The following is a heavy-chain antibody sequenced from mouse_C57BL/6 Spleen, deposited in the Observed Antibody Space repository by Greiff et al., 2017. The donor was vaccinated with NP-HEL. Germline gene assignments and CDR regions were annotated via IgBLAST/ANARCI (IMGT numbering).Heavy chain of an antibody. CDR3: ARSSSYYGSSYRFAY. D-gene: IGHD1-1*01. J-gene: IGHJ3*01. Sequence: EVKLMESGGGLVKPGGSLKLSCAASGFTFSDYGMHWVRQAPEKGLEWVAYISSGSSTIYYADTVKGRFTISRDNAKNTLFLQMTSLRSEDTAMYYCARSSSYYGSSYRFAYWGQGTLVTVSA. V-gene: IGHV5-17*01. CDR1: GFTFSDYG. CDR2: ISSGSSTI.